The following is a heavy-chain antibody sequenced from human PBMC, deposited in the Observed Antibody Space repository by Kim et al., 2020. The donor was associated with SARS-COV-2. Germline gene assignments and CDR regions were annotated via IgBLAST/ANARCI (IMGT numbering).Heavy chain of an antibody. Sequence: GGSLRLSCAASGFTFSSYSMNWVRQAPGKGLEWVSSISSSXSYIYYADSVKGRFTISRDNAENSLYLHMNSLRAXXTAVYYCSKXMVASVAGTFDYWGQG. CDR1: GFTFSSYS. V-gene: IGHV3-21*01. D-gene: IGHD6-19*01. CDR2: ISSSXSYI. CDR3: SKXMVASVAGTFDY. J-gene: IGHJ4*02.